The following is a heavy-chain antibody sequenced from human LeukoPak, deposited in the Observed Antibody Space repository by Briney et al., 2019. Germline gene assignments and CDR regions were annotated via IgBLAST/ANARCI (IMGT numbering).Heavy chain of an antibody. J-gene: IGHJ3*01. D-gene: IGHD3-3*01. CDR1: GFTFSSYA. Sequence: QPGGSLRLSCAASGFTFSSYAMSWVRQAPGKGLEWVSAISGSGGSTYYADSVKGRFTISRDNSKNTLYLQMNNLRSQETAVYYCAQGTQVYRYGFGVRWGEGKMFTVSP. CDR2: ISGSGGST. CDR3: AQGTQVYRYGFGVR. V-gene: IGHV3-23*01.